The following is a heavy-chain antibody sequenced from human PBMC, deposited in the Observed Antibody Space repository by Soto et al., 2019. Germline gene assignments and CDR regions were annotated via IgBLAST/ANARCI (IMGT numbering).Heavy chain of an antibody. CDR3: ATSFGSGSRAFDY. V-gene: IGHV3-48*04. CDR2: IFATSTTI. CDR1: GFTFSSYS. J-gene: IGHJ4*02. D-gene: IGHD3-10*01. Sequence: PGGSLRLSCVASGFTFSSYSMVWVRQAPGKGLEWISYIFATSTTIYYADSVKGRFTVSRDNAQNSLFLLMNSLRSEDTAIYYCATSFGSGSRAFDYWGQGALVTVSS.